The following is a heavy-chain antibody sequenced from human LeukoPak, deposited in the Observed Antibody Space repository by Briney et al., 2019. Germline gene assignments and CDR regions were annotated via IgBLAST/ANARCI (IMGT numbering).Heavy chain of an antibody. J-gene: IGHJ3*02. CDR3: AGETEFGAFDI. D-gene: IGHD1-14*01. CDR2: IYYSGST. CDR1: GGSISSYY. Sequence: SETLSLTCTVSGGSISSYYWSWIRQPPGKGLEWIGYIYYSGSTNYNPSLKSRVTISVDTSKNQFSLKLSSVTAADTAVYYCAGETEFGAFDIWGQGTMVTVSS. V-gene: IGHV4-59*01.